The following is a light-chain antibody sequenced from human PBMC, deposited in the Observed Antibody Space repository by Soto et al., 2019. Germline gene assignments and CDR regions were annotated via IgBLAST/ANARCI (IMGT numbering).Light chain of an antibody. V-gene: IGKV3-15*01. CDR3: QHYNNWPLT. CDR2: ATS. CDR1: QSVSSN. J-gene: IGKJ4*01. Sequence: EIVMTQSPATLSVSPGERASLSCRASQSVSSNLAWYQQKPGQTPRLLIYATSTRSTGIPARFSGSVSGTEFTLTISSLQSEDFAVYYCQHYNNWPLTFGGGTKVEIK.